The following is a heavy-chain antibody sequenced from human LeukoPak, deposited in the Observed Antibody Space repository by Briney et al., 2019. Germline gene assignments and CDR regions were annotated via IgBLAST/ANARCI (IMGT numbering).Heavy chain of an antibody. CDR2: IYYSGST. Sequence: PSETLSLTCTVSGGSISSSTYYWGWIRRPPGKGLEWIGSIYYSGSTYYNPSLKSRTTVSVDTSKNQFSLKLSSATAADTAVYYCVRGSTLRHYQYWGQGALVTVSS. J-gene: IGHJ4*02. CDR3: VRGSTLRHYQY. D-gene: IGHD3-16*01. V-gene: IGHV4-39*01. CDR1: GGSISSSTYY.